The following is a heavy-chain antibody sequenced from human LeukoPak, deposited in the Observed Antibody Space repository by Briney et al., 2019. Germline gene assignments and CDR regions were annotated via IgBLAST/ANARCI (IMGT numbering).Heavy chain of an antibody. CDR3: AKGRFGGASRAETVDY. D-gene: IGHD3-16*01. CDR2: ISGSGGST. V-gene: IGHV3-23*01. Sequence: PGGSLRLSCAASGFTFSSYAMSWVRQAPGKGLEWVSAISGSGGSTYYADSVKGRFTISRDNSKNTLYLQMNSLRAEDTAVYYCAKGRFGGASRAETVDYWGQGTLVTVSS. J-gene: IGHJ4*02. CDR1: GFTFSSYA.